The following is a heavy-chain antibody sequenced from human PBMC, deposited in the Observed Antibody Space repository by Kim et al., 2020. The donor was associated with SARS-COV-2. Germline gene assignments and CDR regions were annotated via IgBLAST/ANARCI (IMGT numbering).Heavy chain of an antibody. CDR3: AKTDRTPLFGVPNNHYYGMDV. CDR2: ISGAGVNT. V-gene: IGHV3-23*01. J-gene: IGHJ6*02. D-gene: IGHD3-3*01. Sequence: GGSLRLSCAASGFTFSTYAMNWVRQAPGKGLEWVSSISGAGVNTYYTDSVKGRFTISRDNSRNTLYLQMNSLRAKDTAVYYCAKTDRTPLFGVPNNHYYGMDVWGQGTTVTVSS. CDR1: GFTFSTYA.